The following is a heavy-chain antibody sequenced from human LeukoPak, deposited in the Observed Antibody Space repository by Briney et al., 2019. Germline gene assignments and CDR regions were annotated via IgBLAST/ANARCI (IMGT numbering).Heavy chain of an antibody. Sequence: GGSLRLSCAASGFTVSSNYMSWVRQAPGMGLEWVSGINWNGGRTDYADSVRGRFTISRDNAKNSLYLQMNSLSAEDTAFYYCARVQSSTWTGGAFDLWGQGTMVTVSS. J-gene: IGHJ3*01. V-gene: IGHV3-20*04. CDR3: ARVQSSTWTGGAFDL. CDR1: GFTVSSNY. CDR2: INWNGGRT. D-gene: IGHD6-13*01.